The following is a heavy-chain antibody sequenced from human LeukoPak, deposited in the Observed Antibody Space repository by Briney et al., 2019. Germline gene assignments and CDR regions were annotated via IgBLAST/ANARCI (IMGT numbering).Heavy chain of an antibody. CDR3: AIRGYSGYPFDY. CDR2: ISGSGGST. CDR1: GFTFSSFA. J-gene: IGHJ4*02. Sequence: GGSLSLSCAASGFTFSSFAMGWVRPAPGQGLEWVSAISGSGGSTYYADSVKGRFTISRDNSKNTLYLQMNSLRAEDTAVYYCAIRGYSGYPFDYWGQGTLVTGSA. V-gene: IGHV3-23*01. D-gene: IGHD5-12*01.